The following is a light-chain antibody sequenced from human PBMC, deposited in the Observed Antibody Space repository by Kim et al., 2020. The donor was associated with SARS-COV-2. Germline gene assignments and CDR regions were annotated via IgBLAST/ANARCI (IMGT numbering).Light chain of an antibody. Sequence: LGQTVRITCQGDSLRSYYASWYQQKPGQAPVLVIYGKNNRPSGIPDRFSGYSSGNTASLTITGAQAEDEADYYCNSRDSSGNPRWVFGGGTQLTVL. CDR1: SLRSYY. V-gene: IGLV3-19*01. CDR2: GKN. J-gene: IGLJ3*02. CDR3: NSRDSSGNPRWV.